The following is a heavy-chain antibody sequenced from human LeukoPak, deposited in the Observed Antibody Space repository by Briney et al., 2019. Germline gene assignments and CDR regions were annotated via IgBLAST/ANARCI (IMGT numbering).Heavy chain of an antibody. J-gene: IGHJ4*02. CDR3: ARDPSWELLPKEY. V-gene: IGHV1-18*01. D-gene: IGHD1-26*01. CDR2: ISVYNGNT. Sequence: AAVKVSCKASGYTFTSYGISWVRQAPGQGLEWMGWISVYNGNTNYAQKLQGRVTMTTDTSTSTDYMELRRLSSDDTAVYYCARDPSWELLPKEYWGQGTLVTVSS. CDR1: GYTFTSYG.